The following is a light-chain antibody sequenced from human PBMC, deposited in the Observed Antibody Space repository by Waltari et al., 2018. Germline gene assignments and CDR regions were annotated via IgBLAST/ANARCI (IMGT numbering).Light chain of an antibody. CDR3: QVWDIDSDHPV. Sequence: SFVLTQPPSVSVAPGQTARITCGANNIGRKNVHWYQQKSGQAPVLVVYDDSDRPSGIPERFPGSNSGNTATLTISRVEAGDEADFYCQVWDIDSDHPVFGTGTTVTVL. J-gene: IGLJ1*01. CDR1: NIGRKN. V-gene: IGLV3-21*02. CDR2: DDS.